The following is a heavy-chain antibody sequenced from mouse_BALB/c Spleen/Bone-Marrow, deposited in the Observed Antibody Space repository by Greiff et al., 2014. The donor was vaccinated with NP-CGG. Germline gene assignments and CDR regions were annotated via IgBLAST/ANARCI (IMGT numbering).Heavy chain of an antibody. V-gene: IGHV1-7*01. CDR3: ARRGDSSGYPFAY. D-gene: IGHD3-2*01. CDR2: INPSTGYT. J-gene: IGHJ3*01. Sequence: VQLQQSGAELAKPGASVKMSCKASGYTFTSYWMHWVKQRPGQGLEWIGCINPSTGYTEHNQRFKDKATLTADKSSSTAYMQLSSLTSEDSAVYYCARRGDSSGYPFAYWGQGTLVTVSA. CDR1: GYTFTSYW.